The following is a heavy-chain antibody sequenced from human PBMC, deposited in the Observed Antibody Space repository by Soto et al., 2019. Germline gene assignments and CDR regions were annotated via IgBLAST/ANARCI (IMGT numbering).Heavy chain of an antibody. CDR3: TTGSVEGV. Sequence: EVQLVESGGGLVKPGGSLRLSCAASGFSFSNAWMNWVRQAPGKGLEWVGRINRKIDGEKTDYAAPVKGRFTISRDDSKNTLSLQMNSLKADATAVYYCTTGSVEGVWGQGTKVTVSS. J-gene: IGHJ6*02. V-gene: IGHV3-15*07. CDR1: GFSFSNAW. CDR2: INRKIDGEKT.